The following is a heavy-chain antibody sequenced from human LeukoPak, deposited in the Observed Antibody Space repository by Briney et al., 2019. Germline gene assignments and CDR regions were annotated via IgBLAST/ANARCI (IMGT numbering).Heavy chain of an antibody. Sequence: GGSLRLSCAASGFEFHIYAMSWVRQAPGKGLEWVSGTNDNGDNTNHADSVKGRFTISRDNSKNTLYLQMNSLRADDTAIYYCAKWLNGGDYWGQGTLVTVSS. V-gene: IGHV3-23*01. D-gene: IGHD3-22*01. J-gene: IGHJ4*02. CDR3: AKWLNGGDY. CDR1: GFEFHIYA. CDR2: TNDNGDNT.